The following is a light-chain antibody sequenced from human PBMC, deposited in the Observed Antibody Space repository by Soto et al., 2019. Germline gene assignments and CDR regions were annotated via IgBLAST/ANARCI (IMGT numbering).Light chain of an antibody. CDR1: QTVNNN. Sequence: EILLTRSPGSLALSTGEIATLSWSASQTVNNNLAWYQQKPGQAPRLLLYDTSKRATGIPDRFSGSGSGTDFTLTIRSLEPEDFAVYYCQQSSNWPPLTCGKGTRREIK. CDR3: QQSSNWPPLT. CDR2: DTS. J-gene: IGKJ5*01. V-gene: IGKV3-11*01.